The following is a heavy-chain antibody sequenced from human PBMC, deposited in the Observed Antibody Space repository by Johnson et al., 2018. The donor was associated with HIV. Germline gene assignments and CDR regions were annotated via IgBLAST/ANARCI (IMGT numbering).Heavy chain of an antibody. CDR2: ISYDGSNK. J-gene: IGHJ3*01. V-gene: IGHV3-30-3*01. CDR3: ARDLGVVHNLGSGV. Sequence: VQLVESGGGVVQPGRSLRLSCAASGFTFSSYAMHWVRQAPGKGLEWVAVISYDGSNKYYADSVKGRFTISRDNSKNKLYLQMNRLRAEDTAVYYCARDLGVVHNLGSGVWGQGTMVTVSS. CDR1: GFTFSSYA. D-gene: IGHD1-14*01.